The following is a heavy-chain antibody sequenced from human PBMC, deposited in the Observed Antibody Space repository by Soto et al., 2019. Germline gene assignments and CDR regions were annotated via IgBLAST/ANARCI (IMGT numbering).Heavy chain of an antibody. Sequence: SETLSLTCTVSGGSISSYYWSWIRQPPGKGLEWIGYIYYRGSTNYNPSLKSRVTISVDTSKNQFSLKLSSVTAADTAVYYCARGASGCSGGSCYSAWGQGTLVTVSS. D-gene: IGHD2-15*01. CDR2: IYYRGST. CDR1: GGSISSYY. V-gene: IGHV4-59*01. J-gene: IGHJ4*02. CDR3: ARGASGCSGGSCYSA.